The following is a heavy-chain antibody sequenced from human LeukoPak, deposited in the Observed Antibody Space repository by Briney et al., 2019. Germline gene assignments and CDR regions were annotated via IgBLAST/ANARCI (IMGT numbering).Heavy chain of an antibody. CDR2: ISGSGGST. J-gene: IGHJ4*02. CDR3: ANEILLGNY. CDR1: GGTFSSYA. Sequence: GASVKVSCKASGGTFSSYAMSWVRQAPGKGLEWVSAISGSGGSTYYADSVKGRFTISRDNSKNTLYLQMNSLRAEDTVVYYCANEILLGNYWGQGTLVTVSS. V-gene: IGHV3-23*01. D-gene: IGHD1-26*01.